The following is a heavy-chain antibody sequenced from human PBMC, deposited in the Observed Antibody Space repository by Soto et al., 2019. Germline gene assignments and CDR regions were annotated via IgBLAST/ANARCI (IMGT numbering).Heavy chain of an antibody. V-gene: IGHV4-34*01. D-gene: IGHD1-1*01. CDR2: INHRGST. Sequence: SETLSLTCAVFGGSFSGYYWSWIRQPPGKGLEWIGAINHRGSTNYNPSLKSRVAMSVDTSKSQFSLKLTSVTAADTAVYYCATTNWNHNWFDPWGQGTLVTVSS. CDR3: ATTNWNHNWFDP. J-gene: IGHJ5*02. CDR1: GGSFSGYY.